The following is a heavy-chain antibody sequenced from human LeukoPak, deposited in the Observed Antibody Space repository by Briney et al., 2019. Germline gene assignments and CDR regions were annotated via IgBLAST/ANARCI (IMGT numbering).Heavy chain of an antibody. Sequence: ASVKVSCKASGYTFTSYDINWVRQATGQGLEWMGWMNPNSGNTGYAQKFQGRVTMTRNTSISTAYMELSSLRSEDTAVYYCARGGSGSCHNVYYFDYWGQGTLVTVSS. CDR1: GYTFTSYD. CDR3: ARGGSGSCHNVYYFDY. V-gene: IGHV1-8*01. D-gene: IGHD3-10*01. CDR2: MNPNSGNT. J-gene: IGHJ4*02.